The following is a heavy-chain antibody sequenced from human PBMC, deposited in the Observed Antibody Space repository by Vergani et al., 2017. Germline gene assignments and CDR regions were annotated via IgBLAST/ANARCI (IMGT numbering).Heavy chain of an antibody. CDR3: ARDGSPNVGFDP. V-gene: IGHV4-59*01. CDR1: GGSISSYY. CDR2: IYYSGST. D-gene: IGHD1-1*01. J-gene: IGHJ5*02. Sequence: QVQLQESGPGLVKPSETLSLTCTVSGGSISSYYWSWIRQPPGKGLEWIRYIYYSGSTNYNPSLKSRVTISVDTSKNQFSLKLSSVTAADTAVYYCARDGSPNVGFDPWGQGTLVTVSS.